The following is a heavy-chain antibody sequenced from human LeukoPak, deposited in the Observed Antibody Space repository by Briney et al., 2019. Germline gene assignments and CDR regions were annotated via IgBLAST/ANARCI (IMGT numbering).Heavy chain of an antibody. D-gene: IGHD2-2*01. Sequence: QPGGSLRLSCAVSGFTFSDYAMHWVRQAPGKGLEWVASIQSNGNEKYSSDSLKGRFTISRDNSKNTLYLQMNTVRPEDTAVFYCARGVTSWPQGPYHFDSWGQGILITVSS. CDR3: ARGVTSWPQGPYHFDS. V-gene: IGHV3-30*02. J-gene: IGHJ4*02. CDR2: IQSNGNEK. CDR1: GFTFSDYA.